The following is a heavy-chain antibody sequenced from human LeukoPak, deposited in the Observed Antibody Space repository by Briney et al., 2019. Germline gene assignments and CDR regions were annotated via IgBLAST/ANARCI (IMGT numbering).Heavy chain of an antibody. D-gene: IGHD7-27*01. CDR2: INPSGGST. Sequence: GASVKVSCKASGYTFTSYYMHWVRQAPGQGLEWMGIINPSGGSTSYAQRFQGRVTMTRDTSTSTVYMELSSLRSEDTAVYYCARRTNWAIIDYWGQGTLVTVSS. CDR3: ARRTNWAIIDY. CDR1: GYTFTSYY. V-gene: IGHV1-46*01. J-gene: IGHJ4*02.